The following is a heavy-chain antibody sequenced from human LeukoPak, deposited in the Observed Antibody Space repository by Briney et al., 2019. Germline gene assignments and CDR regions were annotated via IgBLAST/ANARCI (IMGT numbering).Heavy chain of an antibody. CDR2: ISGSGGST. V-gene: IGHV3-23*01. Sequence: GGSLRLSCAASGFTFDDYGMSWVRQAPGKGLEWVSAISGSGGSTYYADSVKGRFTISRDNSKNTLYLQMNSLRAEDTAVYYCAKDVAVAASGNYFDYWGQGTLVTVSS. J-gene: IGHJ4*02. D-gene: IGHD6-19*01. CDR3: AKDVAVAASGNYFDY. CDR1: GFTFDDYG.